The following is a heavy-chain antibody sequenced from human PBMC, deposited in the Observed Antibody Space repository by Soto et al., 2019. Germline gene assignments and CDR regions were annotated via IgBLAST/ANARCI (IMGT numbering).Heavy chain of an antibody. CDR1: GGSISSYY. CDR3: ARHDGLRYFDWLGGFDP. V-gene: IGHV4-59*08. CDR2: IYYSGST. D-gene: IGHD3-9*01. Sequence: PSETLSLTCTVSGGSISSYYWSWIRQPPGKGLEWIGYIYYSGSTNYNPSLKSRVTISVDTSKNQFSLKLSSVTAADTAVYYCARHDGLRYFDWLGGFDPWGQGTLVTVSS. J-gene: IGHJ5*02.